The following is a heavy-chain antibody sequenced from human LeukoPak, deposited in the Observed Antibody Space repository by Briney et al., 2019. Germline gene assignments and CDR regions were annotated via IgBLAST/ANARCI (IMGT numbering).Heavy chain of an antibody. CDR3: AKQESSGSYPYYFDY. J-gene: IGHJ4*02. V-gene: IGHV3-23*01. Sequence: GGSLRLSCAASGFIFDRYGMTWVRQAPGEGLKWVSSISDSGSRTYYADSVKGRVTFSRDNSKNTVYVQMNSLRAEDTAIYYCAKQESSGSYPYYFDYWGQGTLVTVSS. D-gene: IGHD3-22*01. CDR2: ISDSGSRT. CDR1: GFIFDRYG.